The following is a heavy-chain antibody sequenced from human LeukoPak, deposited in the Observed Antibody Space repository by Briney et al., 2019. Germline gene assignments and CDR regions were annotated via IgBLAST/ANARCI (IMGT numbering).Heavy chain of an antibody. CDR2: ISVGGDGT. Sequence: GGCLRLSCVASGFTLSTYAMSWVRQAPGGRRGWGSGISVGGDGTYYADSVKGRFTISRDNFRNTLYLQMNSLRAADTAVYYCAIGGTSVVVVTAIHGGWDYWGQGTLVTVSS. D-gene: IGHD2-21*02. CDR3: AIGGTSVVVVTAIHGGWDY. J-gene: IGHJ4*02. CDR1: GFTLSTYA. V-gene: IGHV3-23*01.